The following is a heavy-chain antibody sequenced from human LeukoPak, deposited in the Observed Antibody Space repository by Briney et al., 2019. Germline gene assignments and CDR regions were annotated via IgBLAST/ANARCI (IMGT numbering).Heavy chain of an antibody. Sequence: GGSLRLSCAASGFTFSSYAMSWVRQAPGKGLEWVSAISGSGGSTYYADSVKGRFTISRDNSKNTLYLQMNSLRAEDTAVYYCAKDYYGSGSSHDAFDIWGQGIVVTVSS. D-gene: IGHD3-10*01. CDR2: ISGSGGST. J-gene: IGHJ3*02. V-gene: IGHV3-23*01. CDR1: GFTFSSYA. CDR3: AKDYYGSGSSHDAFDI.